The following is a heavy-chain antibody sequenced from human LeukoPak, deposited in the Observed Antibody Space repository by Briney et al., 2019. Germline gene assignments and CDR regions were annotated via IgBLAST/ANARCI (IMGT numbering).Heavy chain of an antibody. CDR2: IYYIGST. CDR3: ARMGIGVDY. V-gene: IGHV4-31*03. CDR1: GVSISSGDYY. Sequence: PSETLSLTCTVSGVSISSGDYYWIWIRQHPGKDLEWIGYIYYIGSTYYNPSLKSRVTISVDTSKNQFSLKVTSVTAADTAVYYCARMGIGVDYWGQGTLVTVSS. D-gene: IGHD2-21*01. J-gene: IGHJ4*02.